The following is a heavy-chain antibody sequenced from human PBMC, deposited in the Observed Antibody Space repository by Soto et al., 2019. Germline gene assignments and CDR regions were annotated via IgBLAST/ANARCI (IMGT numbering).Heavy chain of an antibody. CDR3: ARGYSSSWRDAFDI. D-gene: IGHD6-13*01. J-gene: IGHJ3*02. V-gene: IGHV1-2*04. CDR1: GYTFTGYH. Sequence: ASVKVSCKASGYTFTGYHMHWVRQAPGQGLEWMGWIKPNSGGTNYAQKFQGWVTMTRDTSISTAYMELSRLRSDDTAVYYCARGYSSSWRDAFDIWGQGTMVTVSS. CDR2: IKPNSGGT.